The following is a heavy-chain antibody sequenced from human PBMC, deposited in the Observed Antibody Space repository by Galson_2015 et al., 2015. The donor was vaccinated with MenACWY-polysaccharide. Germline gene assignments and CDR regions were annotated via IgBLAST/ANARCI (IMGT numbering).Heavy chain of an antibody. D-gene: IGHD3-10*01. CDR3: ARITGGEYFQY. J-gene: IGHJ1*01. CDR2: IYPGGSDA. Sequence: QSGAEVKKPGESLPISCKGLGYSFTSYWIGWVRQMPGKGLEWMGIIYPGGSDARFSPSFQGQVTMSVDKSISTAYLQWNSLKASDTAIYYCARITGGEYFQYWGQGALVTV. CDR1: GYSFTSYW. V-gene: IGHV5-51*03.